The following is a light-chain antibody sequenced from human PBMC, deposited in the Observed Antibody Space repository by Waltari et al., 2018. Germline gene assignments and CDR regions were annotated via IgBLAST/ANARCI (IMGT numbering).Light chain of an antibody. CDR2: GAS. CDR1: QGVTRA. CDR3: QHYLRVPVT. Sequence: SGETKQGVTRALAWDHQKPGPGPRVRICGASNRSTGSPDRFSGSGSGTDFSLTISSLEPEDFAVYYCQHYLRVPVTFGQGTKVEVK. J-gene: IGKJ1*01. V-gene: IGKV3D-11*03.